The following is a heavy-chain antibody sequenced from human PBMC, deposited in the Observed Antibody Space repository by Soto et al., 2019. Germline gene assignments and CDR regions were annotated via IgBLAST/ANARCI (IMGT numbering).Heavy chain of an antibody. CDR1: GFTFSSYS. J-gene: IGHJ3*02. CDR3: ARDKGAGEDAFDI. V-gene: IGHV3-48*01. CDR2: ISSSSTI. D-gene: IGHD6-13*01. Sequence: GGSLRLSCAASGFTFSSYSMNWVRQAPGKGLEWVSYISSSSTIYYADSVKGRFTISRDNAKNSLYLQMNSLRAEDTAVYYCARDKGAGEDAFDIWGQGTMVTVSS.